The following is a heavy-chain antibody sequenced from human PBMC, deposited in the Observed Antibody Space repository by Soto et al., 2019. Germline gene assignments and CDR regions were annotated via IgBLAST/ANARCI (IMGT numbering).Heavy chain of an antibody. CDR2: ISGGGDAA. D-gene: IGHD2-2*01. CDR1: GFTFINYA. CDR3: VRKILGSTSRPNYWYFDL. J-gene: IGHJ2*01. Sequence: EVQLLESGGGFVQPGGSLRLSCAGSGFTFINYAMNWVRQAPGKGLEWVSSISGGGDAAFFPDSVRGRFTISRDNSKNTVTLQMISLGVDDTAVYYCVRKILGSTSRPNYWYFDLWGRGTLVTVSS. V-gene: IGHV3-23*01.